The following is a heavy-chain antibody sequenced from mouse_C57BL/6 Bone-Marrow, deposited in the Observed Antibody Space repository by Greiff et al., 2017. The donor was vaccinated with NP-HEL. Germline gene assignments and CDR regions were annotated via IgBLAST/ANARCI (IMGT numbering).Heavy chain of an antibody. V-gene: IGHV1-81*01. J-gene: IGHJ3*01. D-gene: IGHD2-1*01. Sequence: VQLQQSGAELARPGASVKLSCKASGYTLTSYGISWVKQRTGQGLEWIGEIYPRSGNTYYNEKFKGKATLTADKSSSTAYMELRSLTSEDSAVYFCARGGYYGNYDWFAYWGQGTLVTVSA. CDR3: ARGGYYGNYDWFAY. CDR1: GYTLTSYG. CDR2: IYPRSGNT.